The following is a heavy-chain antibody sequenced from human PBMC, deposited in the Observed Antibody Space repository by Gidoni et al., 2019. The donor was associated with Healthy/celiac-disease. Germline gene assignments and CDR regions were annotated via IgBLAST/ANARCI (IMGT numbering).Heavy chain of an antibody. CDR1: GYTFTGYY. Sequence: QVQLVQSGAEVKKPGASVKVSCKASGYTFTGYYMHWVRQAPGQGLEWMGWINPNSGGTNYAQKFQGRVTMTRDTSISTAYMELSRLRSDDTAVYYCARGPDIVVVPAAIVYYYYYYMDVWGKGTTVTVSS. CDR2: INPNSGGT. J-gene: IGHJ6*03. CDR3: ARGPDIVVVPAAIVYYYYYYMDV. D-gene: IGHD2-2*01. V-gene: IGHV1-2*02.